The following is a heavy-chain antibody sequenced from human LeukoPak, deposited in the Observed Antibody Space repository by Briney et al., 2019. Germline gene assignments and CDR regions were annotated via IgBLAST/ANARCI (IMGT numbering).Heavy chain of an antibody. CDR1: GFTFSSYG. D-gene: IGHD6-6*01. CDR2: IWYDGSNK. Sequence: GGSLRLSCAASGFTFSSYGMHWVRQAPGKGLEWVAVIWYDGSNKYHADSVKGRFTISRDDSKNTLYLQMNSLRAEDTAVYYCARSSYSSSPGLFDYWGQGTLVTVSS. J-gene: IGHJ4*02. V-gene: IGHV3-33*01. CDR3: ARSSYSSSPGLFDY.